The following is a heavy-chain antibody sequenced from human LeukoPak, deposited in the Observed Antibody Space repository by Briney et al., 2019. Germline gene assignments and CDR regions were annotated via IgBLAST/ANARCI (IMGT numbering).Heavy chain of an antibody. J-gene: IGHJ6*02. CDR2: ISGSGGST. D-gene: IGHD3-3*01. CDR3: AKDRGYDFWSGYYRSKEYYYYYGMDV. V-gene: IGHV3-23*01. CDR1: GFTFSSYA. Sequence: GGSLRLSCAASGFTFSSYAMGWVRQAPGKGLEWVSSISGSGGSTYYADSVKGRFTISRDNSKNTLYLQMNSLRAEDTAVYYCAKDRGYDFWSGYYRSKEYYYYYGMDVWGQGTTVTVSS.